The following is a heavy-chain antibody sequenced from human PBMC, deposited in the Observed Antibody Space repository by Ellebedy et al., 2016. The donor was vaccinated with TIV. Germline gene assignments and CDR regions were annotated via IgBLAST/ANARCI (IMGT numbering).Heavy chain of an antibody. Sequence: ASVKVSXXASGYTFTGYYMHWVRQAPGQGLEWMGWISAYNGNTNYAQKLQGRVTMTTDTSTSTAYMELRCLRSDDTAVYYCAREGYTSPTGFNPWGQGTLVTVSS. D-gene: IGHD1-1*01. CDR1: GYTFTGYY. CDR3: AREGYTSPTGFNP. V-gene: IGHV1-18*04. J-gene: IGHJ5*02. CDR2: ISAYNGNT.